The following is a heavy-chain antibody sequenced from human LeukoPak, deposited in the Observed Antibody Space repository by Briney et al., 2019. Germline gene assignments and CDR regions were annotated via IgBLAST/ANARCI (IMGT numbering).Heavy chain of an antibody. Sequence: SSETLSLTCAVSGDYISSSSYYWGWIRKSPGTRLEWIGDIYHSGRTYYNPSLKSRVAISIDTSKNQFSLRLRSMTAADTAVFYCARRRYYDSTGYFEWGRGTLVTASS. D-gene: IGHD3-22*01. CDR2: IYHSGRT. J-gene: IGHJ1*01. CDR3: ARRRYYDSTGYFE. CDR1: GDYISSSSYY. V-gene: IGHV4-39*01.